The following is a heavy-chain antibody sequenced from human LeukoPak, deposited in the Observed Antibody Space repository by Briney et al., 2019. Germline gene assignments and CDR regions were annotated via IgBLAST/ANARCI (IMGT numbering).Heavy chain of an antibody. CDR2: IIPILGIA. Sequence: ASVKVSCKASGGTFSSYTISWVRQAPGQGLEWMGRIIPILGIANYAQKFQGRVTITADKSTSTAYRDLSSLRSEDTAVYYCAGAGGDYYYFDYWGQGTLVTVSS. V-gene: IGHV1-69*02. CDR1: GGTFSSYT. D-gene: IGHD3-16*01. J-gene: IGHJ4*02. CDR3: AGAGGDYYYFDY.